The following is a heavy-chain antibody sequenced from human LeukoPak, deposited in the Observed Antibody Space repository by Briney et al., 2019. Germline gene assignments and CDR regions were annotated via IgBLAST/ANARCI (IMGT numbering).Heavy chain of an antibody. CDR2: IYYSGST. Sequence: SETLSLTCTVSGGSISSSSYYWGWIRQPPGKGLEWIGSIYYSGSTYYNPSLKSRVTISVGTSKNQFSLKLSSVTAADTAVYYCARSELWFGELFPLDYWGQGTLVTVSS. CDR1: GGSISSSSYY. V-gene: IGHV4-39*07. CDR3: ARSELWFGELFPLDY. D-gene: IGHD3-10*01. J-gene: IGHJ4*02.